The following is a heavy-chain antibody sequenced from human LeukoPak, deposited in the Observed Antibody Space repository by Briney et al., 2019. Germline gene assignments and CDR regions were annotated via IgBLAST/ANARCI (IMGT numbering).Heavy chain of an antibody. CDR2: IYTSGST. V-gene: IGHV4-61*02. CDR3: ARGTTSSSLQYYFDY. CDR1: GGSISSGSYY. Sequence: PSQTLSLTCTVSGGSISSGSYYWSWIRQPAGKGLAWIGRIYTSGSTNYNPSLKSRVTISVDTSKNQFSLKLSSATAADTAVYYCARGTTSSSLQYYFDYWGQGTLVTVPS. D-gene: IGHD6-13*01. J-gene: IGHJ4*02.